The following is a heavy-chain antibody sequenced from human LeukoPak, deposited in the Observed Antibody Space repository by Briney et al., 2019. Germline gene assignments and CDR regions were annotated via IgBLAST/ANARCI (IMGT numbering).Heavy chain of an antibody. CDR3: ARDKEAANAYYYYYMDV. CDR2: INPNSGGT. J-gene: IGHJ6*03. Sequence: ASVEVSCKASGYTFTGYYMHWVRQAPGQGLEWMGWINPNSGGTNYAQKFQGRVTMTRDTSISTAYMELSRLRSDDTAVYYCARDKEAANAYYYYYMDVWGKGTTVTVSS. D-gene: IGHD2-15*01. CDR1: GYTFTGYY. V-gene: IGHV1-2*02.